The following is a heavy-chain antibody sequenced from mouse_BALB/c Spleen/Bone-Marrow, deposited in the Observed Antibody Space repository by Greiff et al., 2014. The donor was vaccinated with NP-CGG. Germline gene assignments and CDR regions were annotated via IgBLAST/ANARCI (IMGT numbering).Heavy chain of an antibody. CDR2: ILPGSGST. D-gene: IGHD3-1*01. J-gene: IGHJ3*01. CDR1: GYTFSSYW. Sequence: LVESGAELMKPGASVKISCEATGYTFSSYWIEWVKQRPGHGLEWIGEILPGSGSTNYNEKFKGKATFTADTSSNTAYMQLSGLTSEDSAVYYCARELGLRLAYWGQGTLVTVSA. CDR3: ARELGLRLAY. V-gene: IGHV1-9*01.